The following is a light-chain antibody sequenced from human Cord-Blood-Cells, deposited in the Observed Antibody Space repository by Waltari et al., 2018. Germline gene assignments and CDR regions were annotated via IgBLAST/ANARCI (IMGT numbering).Light chain of an antibody. Sequence: QSVLTQPPSVSAAPGQKVTIPCSGSSPNIGNNYVSWYQQLPGTAPKLLLYDNNKRPSGIPDRFSGSKSGTSATLGITGLQTGDEADYYCGTWDSSLSAGVFGGGTKLTVL. J-gene: IGLJ3*02. CDR2: DNN. CDR3: GTWDSSLSAGV. CDR1: SPNIGNNY. V-gene: IGLV1-51*01.